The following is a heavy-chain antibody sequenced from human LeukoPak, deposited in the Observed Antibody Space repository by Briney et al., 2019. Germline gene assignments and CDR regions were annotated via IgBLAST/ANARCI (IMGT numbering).Heavy chain of an antibody. CDR2: ISYDDSNK. Sequence: HPGGSLRLSCAASGFSFSTSAMHWVRQAPGKGLEWLAFISYDDSNKYYADSVKGRFSISRDNYKNTLYLYMNFLRADDTAVYYCARDQRPYLFFANYFDSWGQGTLVTVSS. CDR3: ARDQRPYLFFANYFDS. CDR1: GFSFSTSA. J-gene: IGHJ4*02. V-gene: IGHV3-30-3*01. D-gene: IGHD3-16*01.